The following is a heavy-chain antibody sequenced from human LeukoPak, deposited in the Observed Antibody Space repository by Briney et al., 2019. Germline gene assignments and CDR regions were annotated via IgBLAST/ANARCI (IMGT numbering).Heavy chain of an antibody. J-gene: IGHJ4*02. Sequence: PSETLSLTCTVSGGSISSGNYHWSWIRQPAGKGLEWIGRIYTGGSTNYNPSFKSRLTISIDKSKNQFSLKLTSVTAADSAVYFCARGPLLGDDYDPPFRYWGQGTLVTVSS. CDR2: IYTGGST. CDR3: ARGPLLGDDYDPPFRY. V-gene: IGHV4-61*02. D-gene: IGHD4/OR15-4a*01. CDR1: GGSISSGNYH.